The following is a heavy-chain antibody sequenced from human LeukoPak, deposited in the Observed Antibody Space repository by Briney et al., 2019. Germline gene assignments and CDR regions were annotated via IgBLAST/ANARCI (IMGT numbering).Heavy chain of an antibody. J-gene: IGHJ4*02. D-gene: IGHD3-16*01. V-gene: IGHV4-59*01. Sequence: PSETLSLTCTVSGGSISTYYWSWIRQPPGKGLEWLGYIHYSGGTYYDSSLKSRVTISIDTSKNQFSLELSSVTAADTAVYYCARGGVYYFDFWGQGTLVTVSS. CDR2: IHYSGGT. CDR1: GGSISTYY. CDR3: ARGGVYYFDF.